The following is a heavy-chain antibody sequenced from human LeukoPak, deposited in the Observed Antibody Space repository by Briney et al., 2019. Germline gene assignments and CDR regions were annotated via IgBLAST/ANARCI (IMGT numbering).Heavy chain of an antibody. Sequence: SETLSLTCTVSDASISSYYWSWIRQPAGKGLEWIGRIYVSGTSVYNPSLKSRVTMSVDTSKNQLSLRLKSVTPADTAVYYCARDDVDTPPFDYLGQGTLVTVSS. V-gene: IGHV4-4*07. CDR2: IYVSGTS. D-gene: IGHD5-18*01. CDR3: ARDDVDTPPFDY. CDR1: DASISSYY. J-gene: IGHJ4*02.